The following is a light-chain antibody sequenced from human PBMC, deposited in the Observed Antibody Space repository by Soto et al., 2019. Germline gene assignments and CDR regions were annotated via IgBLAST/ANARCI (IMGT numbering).Light chain of an antibody. CDR1: QTARHSDGRTY. CDR2: EVS. V-gene: IGKV2D-29*01. J-gene: IGKJ2*01. Sequence: DIVMTQTPLSLSVTPGQAASISCKSSQTARHSDGRTYLYWYRQKPGQPPQLLIYEVSNRFSGVTERFSGSGSGTDFTLNISRVEADDVGVYYCMQSIDLPPTVGQGTKLEIK. CDR3: MQSIDLPPT.